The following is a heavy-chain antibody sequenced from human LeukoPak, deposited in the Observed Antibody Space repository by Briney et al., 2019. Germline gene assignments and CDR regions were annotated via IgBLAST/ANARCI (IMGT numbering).Heavy chain of an antibody. CDR1: GGSFSGYY. CDR3: AGGKQVRLQSKKHYYYGMDV. Sequence: PSETLSLTCAVYGGSFSGYYWSWIRQPPGKGLEWIGEINHSGSTNYNPSLKSRVTISVDTSKNQFSLKLSSVTAADTAVYYCAGGKQVRLQSKKHYYYGMDVWGQGTTVTVSS. CDR2: INHSGST. D-gene: IGHD5-24*01. J-gene: IGHJ6*02. V-gene: IGHV4-34*01.